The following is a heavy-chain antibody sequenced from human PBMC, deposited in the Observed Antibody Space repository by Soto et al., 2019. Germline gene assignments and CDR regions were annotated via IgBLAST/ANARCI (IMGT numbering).Heavy chain of an antibody. CDR3: ARYSGSYYLYNWFDP. J-gene: IGHJ5*02. Sequence: SETLSLTCAVSGGSINSYYWSWIRQPPGKGLEWIGYIYYSGTTNYNPSLKSRVTISVDTSKNQFSLRLSSVTTADTAVYYCARYSGSYYLYNWFDPWGQGTLVTVSS. D-gene: IGHD1-26*01. V-gene: IGHV4-59*01. CDR2: IYYSGTT. CDR1: GGSINSYY.